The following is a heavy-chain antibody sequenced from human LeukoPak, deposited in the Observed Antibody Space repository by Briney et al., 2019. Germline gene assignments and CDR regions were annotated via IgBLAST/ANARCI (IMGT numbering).Heavy chain of an antibody. D-gene: IGHD3-10*01. J-gene: IGHJ6*02. V-gene: IGHV1-69*13. CDR3: ASSRYYYGSGSFPYYYYGMDV. CDR2: IIPIFGTA. Sequence: SVKVSCKASGGTFSSYAISWVRQAPGQGLEWMGGIIPIFGTANYAQKFQGRVTITADESTSTAYMELSSLRSEDTAVYYCASSRYYYGSGSFPYYYYGMDVWGQGTTVTVPS. CDR1: GGTFSSYA.